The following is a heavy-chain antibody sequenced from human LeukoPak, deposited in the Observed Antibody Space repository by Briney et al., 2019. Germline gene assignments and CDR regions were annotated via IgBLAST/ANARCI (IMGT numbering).Heavy chain of an antibody. D-gene: IGHD3-22*01. V-gene: IGHV3-23*01. CDR1: GFTFNNYG. CDR3: AKLGHTSGYYAQHSDY. Sequence: PGGPLRLSCAASGFTFNNYGMSWVRQAPGRGLEWVSAISRDGGDTFYADSVKGRFTISRDNSKNTVYLQMNSLRAEDTALYYCAKLGHTSGYYAQHSDYWGQGTLVTVSS. J-gene: IGHJ4*02. CDR2: ISRDGGDT.